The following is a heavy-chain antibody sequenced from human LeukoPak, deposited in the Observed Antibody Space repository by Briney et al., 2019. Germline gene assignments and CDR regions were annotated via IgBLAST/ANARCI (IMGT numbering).Heavy chain of an antibody. CDR3: ARHSGSYFPGPFDY. V-gene: IGHV4-38-2*02. Sequence: SETLSLTCTVSGYSISSGYYWGWIRKPPGKGLEGIGSIYHSGSTYYNPSLKSRVTISVDPSKNQFSLKLSSVTAADTAVYYCARHSGSYFPGPFDYWGQGTLVTVSS. CDR2: IYHSGST. CDR1: GYSISSGYY. J-gene: IGHJ4*02. D-gene: IGHD1-26*01.